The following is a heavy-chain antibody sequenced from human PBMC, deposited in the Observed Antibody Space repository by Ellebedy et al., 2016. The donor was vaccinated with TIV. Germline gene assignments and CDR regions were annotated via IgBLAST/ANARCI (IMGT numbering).Heavy chain of an antibody. Sequence: AASVKVSCKASGYTFTTYYMHWVRPAPGQGLEWMGIINPSGGSTSYAQKFQGRVSMTRDTSTRTVYMELSSLRSEDTAVYYCAREGDSAMIPQFFDYWGQGTLVTVSS. CDR2: INPSGGST. CDR3: AREGDSAMIPQFFDY. J-gene: IGHJ4*02. D-gene: IGHD5-18*01. V-gene: IGHV1-46*01. CDR1: GYTFTTYY.